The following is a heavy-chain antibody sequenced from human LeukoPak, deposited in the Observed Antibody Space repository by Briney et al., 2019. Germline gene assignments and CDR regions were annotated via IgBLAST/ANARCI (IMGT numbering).Heavy chain of an antibody. CDR3: AKSKILGSGYSSFDY. CDR1: VFTFSSYG. V-gene: IGHV3-30*18. CDR2: ISYDGSNK. D-gene: IGHD3-22*01. Sequence: GGSLRLSCAASVFTFSSYGMHGVRQAPGKGLEWVAVISYDGSNKYYADSVKGRFTISRDNSKNTLYLQMNSLRAEDTAVYYCAKSKILGSGYSSFDYWGQGTLVTVSS. J-gene: IGHJ4*02.